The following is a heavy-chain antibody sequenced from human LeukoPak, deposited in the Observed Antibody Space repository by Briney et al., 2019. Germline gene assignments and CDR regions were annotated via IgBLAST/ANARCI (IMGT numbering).Heavy chain of an antibody. D-gene: IGHD2-15*01. J-gene: IGHJ4*02. Sequence: SETLSLTCAVYGGPFSGYYWSWIRQPPGKGLEWIGEINHSGSTDYNPSLKSRVTISVDTSKNQFSLKLSSVTAADTAVYYCARDPTLYYFDYWGQGTLVTVSS. V-gene: IGHV4-34*01. CDR1: GGPFSGYY. CDR2: INHSGST. CDR3: ARDPTLYYFDY.